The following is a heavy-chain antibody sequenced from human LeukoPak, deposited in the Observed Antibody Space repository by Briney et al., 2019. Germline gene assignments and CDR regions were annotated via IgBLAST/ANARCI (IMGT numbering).Heavy chain of an antibody. V-gene: IGHV3-7*01. Sequence: GGSLRLSCAASGFTFTTYWMTWVRQAPGKGLEWVANINQDGSEKYFVDSVKGRFTISRDNAKNSLYLQMNSLRVEDTAVYYCARVKSYYYDTSDKDAFDIWGQGTMVTVSS. J-gene: IGHJ3*02. CDR2: INQDGSEK. CDR1: GFTFTTYW. CDR3: ARVKSYYYDTSDKDAFDI. D-gene: IGHD3-22*01.